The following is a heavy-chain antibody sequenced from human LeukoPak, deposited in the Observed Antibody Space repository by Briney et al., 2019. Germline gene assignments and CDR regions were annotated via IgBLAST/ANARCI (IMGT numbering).Heavy chain of an antibody. CDR3: AKDGSVRGPRVGAYDY. V-gene: IGHV3-30*18. D-gene: IGHD1-26*01. CDR1: GFTFSSYG. J-gene: IGHJ4*02. CDR2: ISYDGSNK. Sequence: GGSLRLSCAASGFTFSSYGMHWVRQAPGKGLEWVAVISYDGSNKYHADSVKGRFTISRDNSKNTLYLQMNSLRAEDTAVYYCAKDGSVRGPRVGAYDYWGQGTLVTVSS.